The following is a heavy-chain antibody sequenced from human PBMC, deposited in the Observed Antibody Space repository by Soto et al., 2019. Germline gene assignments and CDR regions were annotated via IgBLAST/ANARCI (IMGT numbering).Heavy chain of an antibody. D-gene: IGHD2-2*01. CDR1: GYTFSNYG. Sequence: ASVKVSCKTSGYTFSNYGITWVRQAPGPPLEWLGWISLYSDGTNYAQKFQGRVSMTTDTSTTTAYMELRSLRSDDTAVYYCARVVPGAEAWFGPWGQGALVTVSS. V-gene: IGHV1-18*01. CDR3: ARVVPGAEAWFGP. J-gene: IGHJ5*02. CDR2: ISLYSDGT.